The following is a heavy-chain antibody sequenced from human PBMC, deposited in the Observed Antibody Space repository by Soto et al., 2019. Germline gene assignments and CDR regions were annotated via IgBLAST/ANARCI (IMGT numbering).Heavy chain of an antibody. Sequence: SETLSLTCTVSGGSISSGGYYWSWIRQHPGKGLEWIGYIYYSGSTYYNPSLKSRVTISVDTTKNQFLLKLSSVTAADTAVYYCAWYARHGSSSTFGYWGQGTLVTVSS. V-gene: IGHV4-31*03. J-gene: IGHJ4*02. CDR1: GGSISSGGYY. CDR3: AWYARHGSSSTFGY. CDR2: IYYSGST. D-gene: IGHD6-6*01.